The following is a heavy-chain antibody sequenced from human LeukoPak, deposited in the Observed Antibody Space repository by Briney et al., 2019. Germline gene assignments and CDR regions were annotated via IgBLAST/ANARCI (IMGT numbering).Heavy chain of an antibody. D-gene: IGHD3-9*01. CDR2: IYYSGST. CDR1: GGSISSYY. CDR3: ARATDILTGYYYPFDY. V-gene: IGHV4-59*12. Sequence: SETLSLTCTVSGGSISSYYWSWIRQPPGKGLEWIGYIYYSGSTNYNPSLKSRVTISVDTSKNQFSLKLSSVTAADTAVYYCARATDILTGYYYPFDYWGQGTLVTVSS. J-gene: IGHJ4*02.